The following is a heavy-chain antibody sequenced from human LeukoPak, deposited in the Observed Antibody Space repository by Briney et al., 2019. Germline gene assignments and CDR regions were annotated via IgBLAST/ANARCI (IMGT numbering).Heavy chain of an antibody. J-gene: IGHJ4*02. Sequence: PSETLSLTCAVYGGSFSGYYWSWIRQPPGKGLEWIGEINHSGSTNYNPSLKSRVTISVDTSKNQFSLKLSSVTAADTAVYYCARGRPVRLDYWGQGTLVTVSS. CDR1: GGSFSGYY. V-gene: IGHV4-34*01. CDR3: ARGRPVRLDY. CDR2: INHSGST.